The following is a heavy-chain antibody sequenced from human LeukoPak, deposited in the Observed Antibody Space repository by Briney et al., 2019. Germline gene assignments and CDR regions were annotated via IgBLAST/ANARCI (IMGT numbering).Heavy chain of an antibody. CDR1: GFSLSSEGVA. J-gene: IGHJ4*02. CDR3: AHRTYGPFHY. CDR2: IFWDGNQ. Sequence: SGPTLVNPTQTLTLTCTISGFSLSSEGVAVGWIRQPPGKALECLALIFWDGNQHYSPSLKNRLTLTRATSKNQVVLTMANMDPVDTATYYCAHRTYGPFHYWGQGTLVTVSS. D-gene: IGHD2-8*01. V-gene: IGHV2-5*02.